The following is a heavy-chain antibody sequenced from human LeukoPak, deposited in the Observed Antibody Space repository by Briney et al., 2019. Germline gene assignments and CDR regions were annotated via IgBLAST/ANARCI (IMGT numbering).Heavy chain of an antibody. CDR1: GFTFSSFA. J-gene: IGHJ3*02. CDR2: FSGSGGGT. Sequence: PGGSLRLSCAASGFTFSSFAKSWVRQAPGKGLEWVSTFSGSGGGTCYADSVKGRFSISRDNAKNTLYLQMNSLRAEDTAVYYCARKDYGDYPGGAFDIWGQGTMVTVSS. V-gene: IGHV3-23*01. D-gene: IGHD4-17*01. CDR3: ARKDYGDYPGGAFDI.